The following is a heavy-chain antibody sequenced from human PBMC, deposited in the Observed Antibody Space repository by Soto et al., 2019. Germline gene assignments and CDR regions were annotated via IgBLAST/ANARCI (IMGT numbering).Heavy chain of an antibody. CDR3: ASYSSSWYYFDY. D-gene: IGHD6-13*01. CDR2: ISYDGSNK. J-gene: IGHJ4*02. CDR1: GFTFSSYG. Sequence: QVQLVESGGGVVQPGRSLRLSCAASGFTFSSYGMHWVRQAPGKGLEWVAVISYDGSNKYDADSVKGRFTISRDNSKNTLYLQMNSLRAEDTAVYYCASYSSSWYYFDYWGQGTLVTVSS. V-gene: IGHV3-30*03.